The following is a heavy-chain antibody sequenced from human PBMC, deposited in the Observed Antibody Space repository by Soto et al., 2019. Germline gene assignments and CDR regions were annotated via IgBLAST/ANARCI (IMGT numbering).Heavy chain of an antibody. CDR1: GVSISSTNW. CDR2: MWPSGGT. CDR3: ARCLHCSNGGRFDP. D-gene: IGHD2-8*01. J-gene: IGHJ5*02. V-gene: IGHV4-4*02. Sequence: SETLSLTCAVSGVSISSTNWWTWVRQAPGKGLEWIGEMWPSGGTTYNPSLQNRVTISVDNSKNHLSLTLTSVTAADTAIYYCARCLHCSNGGRFDPWGQGALVTVSS.